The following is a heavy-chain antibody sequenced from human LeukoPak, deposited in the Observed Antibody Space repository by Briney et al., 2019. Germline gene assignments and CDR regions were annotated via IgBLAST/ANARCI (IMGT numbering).Heavy chain of an antibody. CDR3: ARSSHTYYYDSSADY. V-gene: IGHV3-30*04. J-gene: IGHJ4*02. D-gene: IGHD3-22*01. CDR1: GFTFSTYP. Sequence: GRSLRLSCVASGFTFSTYPMHWVRQAPGKGLEWVALISFDGSNKYYADSVKGRFTISRDNSKNTLYLQMNSLRAEDTAVYYCARSSHTYYYDSSADYWGQGTLVTVSS. CDR2: ISFDGSNK.